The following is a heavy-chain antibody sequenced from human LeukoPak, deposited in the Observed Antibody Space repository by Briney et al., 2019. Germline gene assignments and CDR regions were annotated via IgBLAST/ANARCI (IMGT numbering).Heavy chain of an antibody. D-gene: IGHD3-22*01. CDR1: GGSISSGDYY. V-gene: IGHV4-30-4*08. J-gene: IGHJ4*02. CDR2: IYYSGST. Sequence: SQTLSLTCTVSGGSISSGDYYWSWIRQPPGKGLEWIGYIYYSGSTYYNPSLKSRVTISVDTSKNQFSLKLSSVTAADTAVYYCARVRDSDDSSGYPDYWGQGTLVTVSS. CDR3: ARVRDSDDSSGYPDY.